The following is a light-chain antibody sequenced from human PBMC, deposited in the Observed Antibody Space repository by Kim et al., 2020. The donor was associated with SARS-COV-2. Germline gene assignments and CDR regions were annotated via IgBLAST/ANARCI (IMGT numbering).Light chain of an antibody. J-gene: IGLJ2*01. CDR1: KLGDKY. CDR2: QDN. Sequence: SVSPVQTASITCSGDKLGDKYTCWYQQKPGQSPVLVIYQDNKRPSGIPERFSGSNSGNTATLTISGTQAMDEADYFCQAWDSSTVVFGGGTQLTVL. V-gene: IGLV3-1*01. CDR3: QAWDSSTVV.